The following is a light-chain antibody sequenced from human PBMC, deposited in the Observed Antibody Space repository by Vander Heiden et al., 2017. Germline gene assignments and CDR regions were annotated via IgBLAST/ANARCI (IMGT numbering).Light chain of an antibody. J-gene: IGKJ3*01. V-gene: IGKV3-20*01. CDR1: RRVISSY. CDR3: QQQYSSHPVT. CDR2: GAA. Sequence: IVLTPSPPTLPLSPGERATLSSCASRRVISSYLAWYQQKPGQAPRLLIYGAASRVTSIADRFSGSGAGRDLTLTISRREPEDFAVAYYQQQYSSHPVTFGHGTKVXIK.